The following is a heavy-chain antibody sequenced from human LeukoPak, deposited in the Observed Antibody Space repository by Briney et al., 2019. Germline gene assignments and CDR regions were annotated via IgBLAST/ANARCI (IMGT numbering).Heavy chain of an antibody. CDR1: GFTFSSYG. D-gene: IGHD3-22*01. J-gene: IGHJ4*02. CDR3: AKDPDSSGYYYGY. CDR2: IRYDGSNK. V-gene: IGHV3-30*02. Sequence: GGSLRLSCVASGFTFSSYGMHWVRQAPGKGLEWVAFIRYDGSNKYYADSVKGRFTISRDNSKNTLYLQMNSLRAEDTAVYYCAKDPDSSGYYYGYWGQGTLVTVSS.